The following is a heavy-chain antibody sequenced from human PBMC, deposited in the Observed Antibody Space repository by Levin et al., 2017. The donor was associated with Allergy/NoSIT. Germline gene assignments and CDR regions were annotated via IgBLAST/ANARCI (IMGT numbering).Heavy chain of an antibody. Sequence: ASVKVSCKASGYTFNGYYVHWVRQAPGQGLEWMGRINPNSGGTNYAQKFQGRVTMTRDTSISTAYMEVSRLRSDDTAVYYCATLGRIGVGDPFDYWGQGTLVTVSS. CDR2: INPNSGGT. V-gene: IGHV1-2*06. J-gene: IGHJ4*02. CDR3: ATLGRIGVGDPFDY. D-gene: IGHD6-19*01. CDR1: GYTFNGYY.